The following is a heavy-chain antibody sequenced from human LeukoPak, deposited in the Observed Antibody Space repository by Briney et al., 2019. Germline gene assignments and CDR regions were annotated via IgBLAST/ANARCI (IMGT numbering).Heavy chain of an antibody. D-gene: IGHD3-22*01. CDR1: GFTFSNAW. CDR2: SKSKTDGGTT. CDR3: TTGGSGYI. V-gene: IGHV3-15*01. Sequence: GGSLRLSCAASGFTFSNAWMSWVRQAPGKGLEWVGRSKSKTDGGTTDYAAPVKGRFTISRDDSKNTLYLQMNSLKTEDTAVYYCTTGGSGYIWGQGTLVTVSS. J-gene: IGHJ4*02.